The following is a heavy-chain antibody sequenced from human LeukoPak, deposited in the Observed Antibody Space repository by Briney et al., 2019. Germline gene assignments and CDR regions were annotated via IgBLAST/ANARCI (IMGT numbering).Heavy chain of an antibody. J-gene: IGHJ4*02. CDR2: FYNSGST. CDR1: GGSINNGGYY. V-gene: IGHV4-61*08. Sequence: SQTLSLTCTVSGGSINNGGYYWSWIRQPPGKGLEWIGYFYNSGSTNYNPSLKSRVTISVDTSKNQFSLKLTSVTAADTAVYYCARGDSSGHPAFDYWGQGTLVTVSS. CDR3: ARGDSSGHPAFDY. D-gene: IGHD3-22*01.